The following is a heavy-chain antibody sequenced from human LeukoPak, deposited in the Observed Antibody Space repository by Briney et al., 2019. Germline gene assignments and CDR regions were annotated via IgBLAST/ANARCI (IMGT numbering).Heavy chain of an antibody. Sequence: GGSLRLSCAASGFTFSSYGMHWVRQAPGKGLEWVAVIWYDGSNKYYADSVKGRFTTSRDNSKNTLYLQMNSLRAEDTAVYYCARERVRAAAGAKLAHYGMDVWGQGTTVTVSS. D-gene: IGHD6-13*01. CDR2: IWYDGSNK. CDR3: ARERVRAAAGAKLAHYGMDV. J-gene: IGHJ6*02. V-gene: IGHV3-33*01. CDR1: GFTFSSYG.